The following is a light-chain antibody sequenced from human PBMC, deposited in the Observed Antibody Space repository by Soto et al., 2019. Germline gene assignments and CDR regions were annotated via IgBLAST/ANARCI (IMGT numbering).Light chain of an antibody. J-gene: IGLJ2*01. CDR3: RSYDSSLSAV. V-gene: IGLV1-40*01. Sequence: QPVLTQPPSVSGAPGQRVTISCTGSSSNIGAGYDVHWYQQLPGTAPKLLIYGNINRPSGVPDRFSGSKSGTSASLAITGLQAEDEADYYCRSYDSSLSAVFGGGTKLTVL. CDR2: GNI. CDR1: SSNIGAGYD.